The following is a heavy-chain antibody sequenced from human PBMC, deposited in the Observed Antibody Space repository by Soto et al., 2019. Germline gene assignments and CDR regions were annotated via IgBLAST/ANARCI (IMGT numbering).Heavy chain of an antibody. CDR3: AREMGRFRGGNNWFDP. Sequence: QVKLVESGGGVVQPGASLRLSCAASGFTFSNYAIHWVRQAPGKGLEWVAVISDDGAKEYYADSLEGRFAISRDNSKNTPYLQMYSLRAEDTAIYYCAREMGRFRGGNNWFDPWGQGTLVTVSS. CDR2: ISDDGAKE. V-gene: IGHV3-30*09. CDR1: GFTFSNYA. D-gene: IGHD1-26*01. J-gene: IGHJ5*02.